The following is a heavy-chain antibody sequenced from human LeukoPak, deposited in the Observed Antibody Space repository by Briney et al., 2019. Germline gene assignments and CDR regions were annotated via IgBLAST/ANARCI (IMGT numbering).Heavy chain of an antibody. CDR1: GGSISDNY. Sequence: SETLSLTCTVSGGSISDNYWSWTRQPPGKGLEWIGYAYYSGHTNYNSSLKSRVTMSLDTSKSQFSLRLSSVTAADTAVYFCARHPFATPFDYWGPGTLVTVSS. J-gene: IGHJ4*02. CDR3: ARHPFATPFDY. V-gene: IGHV4-59*08. D-gene: IGHD2-15*01. CDR2: AYYSGHT.